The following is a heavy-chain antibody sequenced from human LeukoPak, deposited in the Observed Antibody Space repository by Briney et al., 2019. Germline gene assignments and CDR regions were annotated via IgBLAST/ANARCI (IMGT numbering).Heavy chain of an antibody. D-gene: IGHD1-14*01. CDR2: INTNTGNP. CDR1: GYTFTSYA. CDR3: ARDFIGVKTVPNIHLHP. Sequence: ASVKVSCKASGYTFTSYAMNWVRQAPGQGLEWMGWINTNTGNPTYAQGFTGRFVFSLDTSVSTAYLQISSLKAEDTSVYYCARDFIGVKTVPNIHLHPWGQGTLVTVSS. J-gene: IGHJ5*02. V-gene: IGHV7-4-1*02.